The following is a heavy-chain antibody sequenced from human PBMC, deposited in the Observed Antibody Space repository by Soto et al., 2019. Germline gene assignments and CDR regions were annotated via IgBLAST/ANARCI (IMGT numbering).Heavy chain of an antibody. J-gene: IGHJ6*02. CDR1: GGSISSSYW. Sequence: QVQLQESGPGLVKPSGTLSLTCAVSGGSISSSYWWSWVRQPPGKGLEWIGEIYHSGSTNYNTSLKSRVTISVDKSKNHFARKVTSVTAADTAVYYCARVSGSYHYGMDVWGQGTTVTVSS. CDR2: IYHSGST. CDR3: ARVSGSYHYGMDV. V-gene: IGHV4-4*02.